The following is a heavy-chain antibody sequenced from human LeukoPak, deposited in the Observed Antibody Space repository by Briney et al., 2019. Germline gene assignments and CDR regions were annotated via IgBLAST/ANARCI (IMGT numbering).Heavy chain of an antibody. D-gene: IGHD6-6*01. V-gene: IGHV1-2*02. J-gene: IGHJ5*02. CDR1: GYTFTGYY. CDR2: INPNSGGT. CDR3: ARDFRSYNWFDP. Sequence: ASVKVSCKASGYTFTGYYMHWVRQAPGQGLEWMGWINPNSGGTNYAQKFQGRVTMTRDTSISTAYMELSRLRSEDTAVYYCARDFRSYNWFDPWGQGTLVTVSS.